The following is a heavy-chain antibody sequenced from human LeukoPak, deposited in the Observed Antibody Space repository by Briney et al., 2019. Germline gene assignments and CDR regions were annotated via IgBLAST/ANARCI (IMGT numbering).Heavy chain of an antibody. J-gene: IGHJ4*02. Sequence: GASVTVSCKVSGYTFTSYGISWVRQAPGQGLEWMGWVSTNSHYIYYAQKLQGRLTMTTDTSTSTVYMELRSLRSDDTAVYYCVRDFRSGYDCFDYWGQGTPVTVSS. V-gene: IGHV1-18*01. CDR1: GYTFTSYG. CDR3: VRDFRSGYDCFDY. D-gene: IGHD5-12*01. CDR2: VSTNSHYI.